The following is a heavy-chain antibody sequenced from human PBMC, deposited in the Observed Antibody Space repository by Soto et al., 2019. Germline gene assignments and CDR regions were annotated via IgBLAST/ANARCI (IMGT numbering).Heavy chain of an antibody. D-gene: IGHD5-12*01. CDR3: AKCSRGWLQLTSSDWYFDL. J-gene: IGHJ2*01. Sequence: QVQLVQSGAEVKKPGASVKVSCKASGYTFTSYGISWVRQAPGQGLEWMGWISAYNGNTNYAQKIQGRVTMTTDTSTSTADMELRSLRSDDTAVYYCAKCSRGWLQLTSSDWYFDLWGRGTQVTVSS. CDR1: GYTFTSYG. CDR2: ISAYNGNT. V-gene: IGHV1-18*01.